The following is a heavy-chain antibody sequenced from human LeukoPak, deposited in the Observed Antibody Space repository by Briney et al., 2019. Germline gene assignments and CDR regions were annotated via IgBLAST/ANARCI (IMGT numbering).Heavy chain of an antibody. J-gene: IGHJ4*02. CDR2: IYPDDSDT. D-gene: IGHD6-19*01. CDR3: ARHIIDNGGWLG. CDR1: GCRFNNHW. V-gene: IGHV5-51*01. Sequence: GASLKISCKGPGCRFNNHWIGWVRPMPGKGLEWVGGIYPDDSDTRYSPSFQAQVSISADKSITTAYLQWSSLKASDTAIYFCARHIIDNGGWLGWGQGTQVTVSS.